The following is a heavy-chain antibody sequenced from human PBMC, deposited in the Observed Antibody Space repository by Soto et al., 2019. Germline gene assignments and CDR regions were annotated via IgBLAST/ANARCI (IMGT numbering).Heavy chain of an antibody. CDR2: ISSGSSNI. CDR3: ASATVVAATFDF. V-gene: IGHV3-21*01. J-gene: IGHJ4*02. Sequence: ESGGGLVKPGGSLTLSCAASGFAFRSYNMNWVRQAPGKGLEWVASISSGSSNIYYADSVKGRFTISSDNAKNSLFLQMDSLRAEYSAVYYCASATVVAATFDFWGQGTLVTVSS. CDR1: GFAFRSYN. D-gene: IGHD2-15*01.